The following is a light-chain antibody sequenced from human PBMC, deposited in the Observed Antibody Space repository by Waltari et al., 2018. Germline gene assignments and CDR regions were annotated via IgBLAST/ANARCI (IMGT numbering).Light chain of an antibody. CDR1: NLGDTS. J-gene: IGLJ2*01. CDR2: QDS. CDR3: QAWDSSTVV. Sequence: SYELTQPPSVSVSAGQTASITCSGDNLGDTSACWYQQKPGQSPVLVIYQDSKRPSGIPERFSGSTSGNTATLTISGTQAMDEADYYCQAWDSSTVVFGGGTKLTVL. V-gene: IGLV3-1*01.